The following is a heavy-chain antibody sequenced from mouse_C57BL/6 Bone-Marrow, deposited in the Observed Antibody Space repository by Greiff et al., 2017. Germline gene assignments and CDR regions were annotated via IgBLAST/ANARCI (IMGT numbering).Heavy chain of an antibody. V-gene: IGHV1-81*01. CDR3: ARLRRASFAY. Sequence: VQLQESGAELARPGASVKLSCKASGYTFTSYGISWVKQRTGQGLEWIGEIYPRSGNTYYNEKFKGKATLTADKSSSTAYMELRSLTYEDAAVYCCARLRRASFAYWGQGTLVTVSA. J-gene: IGHJ3*01. CDR1: GYTFTSYG. CDR2: IYPRSGNT. D-gene: IGHD2-12*01.